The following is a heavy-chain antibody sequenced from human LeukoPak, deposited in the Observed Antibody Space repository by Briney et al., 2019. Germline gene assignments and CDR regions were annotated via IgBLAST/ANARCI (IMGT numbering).Heavy chain of an antibody. CDR2: ISYDGSNK. D-gene: IGHD3-10*01. CDR1: GFTFSSYA. CDR3: ARGVTMVRGARWYYFDY. V-gene: IGHV3-30*14. Sequence: GGSLRLSCAASGFTFSSYAMHWVRQAPGKGLEWVAVISYDGSNKYYADSVKGRFTISRDNSKNTLYLQMNSLRAEDTAVYYCARGVTMVRGARWYYFDYWGQGTLVTVSS. J-gene: IGHJ4*02.